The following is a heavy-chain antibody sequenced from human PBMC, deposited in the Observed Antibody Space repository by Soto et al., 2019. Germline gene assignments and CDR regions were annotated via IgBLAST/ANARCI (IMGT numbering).Heavy chain of an antibody. CDR3: SRLFRCKTTTCYFYS. V-gene: IGHV4-39*01. CDR1: GGSISSSSYY. J-gene: IGHJ5*01. CDR2: IYYSGTT. D-gene: IGHD2-2*01. Sequence: PSETLSLTCTVSGGSISSSSYYCAWVRQPPGKGLEWIGSIYYSGTTYYNPSLKSRVTISEDTSKNQFSLKLSSVTAADTAVFFFSRLFRCKTTTCYFYSRGQVNLVPVSA.